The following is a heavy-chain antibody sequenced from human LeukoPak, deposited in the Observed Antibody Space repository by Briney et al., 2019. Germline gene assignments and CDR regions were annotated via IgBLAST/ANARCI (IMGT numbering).Heavy chain of an antibody. D-gene: IGHD3-22*01. J-gene: IGHJ4*02. CDR1: GFTFEEYT. V-gene: IGHV3-43*01. CDR2: NWHGTT. Sequence: GGSLRLSCAASGFTFEEYTMLWVRQAPGKTLEWVSLNWHGTTYYRDSLKGRFTISRDNSKDSLYLQINTLRSEDTAFYYCVKDLSYESSGSVFEYWGQGTLVTVSS. CDR3: VKDLSYESSGSVFEY.